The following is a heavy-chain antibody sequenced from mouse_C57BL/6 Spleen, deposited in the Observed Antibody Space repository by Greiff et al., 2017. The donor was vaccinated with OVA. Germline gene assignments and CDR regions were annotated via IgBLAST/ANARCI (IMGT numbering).Heavy chain of an antibody. CDR3: ARSDYGSSYGWFAY. Sequence: QVQLKESGPGLVQPSQSLSITCTVSGFSLTSYGVHWVRQSPGKGLEWLGVIWSGGSTDYNAAFISRLSISKDNSKSQVFFKMNSLQADDTAIYYWARSDYGSSYGWFAYWGQGTLVTVSA. CDR2: IWSGGST. J-gene: IGHJ3*01. CDR1: GFSLTSYG. V-gene: IGHV2-2*01. D-gene: IGHD1-1*01.